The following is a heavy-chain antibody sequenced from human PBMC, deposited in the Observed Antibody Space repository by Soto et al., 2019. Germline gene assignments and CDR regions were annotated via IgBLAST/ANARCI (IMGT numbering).Heavy chain of an antibody. CDR3: ALLNDGDYTF. V-gene: IGHV2-5*02. J-gene: IGHJ4*02. CDR2: IFWDDDK. D-gene: IGHD4-17*01. Sequence: QITFKESGPTLVKPKQTLGLTCTFSGFSVTSDGVGEGWIRQPPGKALEWLAVIFWDDDKRYSPSLESRLSIARDTSKDQVFLTMTNMESVDTATYYCALLNDGDYTFWGQGTRVTVSS. CDR1: GFSVTSDGVG.